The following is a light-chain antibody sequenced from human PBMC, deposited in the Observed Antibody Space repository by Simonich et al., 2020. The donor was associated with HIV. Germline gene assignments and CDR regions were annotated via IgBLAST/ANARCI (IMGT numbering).Light chain of an antibody. V-gene: IGKV3-15*01. Sequence: EIVMTQSPATLSMSPGEKATLSGRAGKSVSSNLACYQQKPGQAPMLLIYGASTRATGIPARFSGSGSGTEFTLTISSMQSEDFAVYYCQQYNNWPRTFGQGTKVEIK. CDR3: QQYNNWPRT. CDR2: GAS. CDR1: KSVSSN. J-gene: IGKJ1*01.